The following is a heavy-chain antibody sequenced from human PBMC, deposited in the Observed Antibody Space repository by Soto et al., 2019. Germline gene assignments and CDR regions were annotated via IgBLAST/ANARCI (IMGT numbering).Heavy chain of an antibody. V-gene: IGHV4-30-2*01. Sequence: PSETLSLTCAVSGDSYSISTYSWSWIRQPPGKALEWVGFIYQSGVTSYNPSLKSRVTISLDRSNNQYSLKLSSVTAADTAVYYCAGMPYTSGLRFDPWGLGTLVTVSS. CDR3: AGMPYTSGLRFDP. D-gene: IGHD6-19*01. J-gene: IGHJ5*02. CDR2: IYQSGVT. CDR1: GDSYSISTYS.